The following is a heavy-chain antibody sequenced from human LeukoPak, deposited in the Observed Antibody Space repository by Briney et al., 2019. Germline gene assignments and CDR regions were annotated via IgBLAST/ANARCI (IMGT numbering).Heavy chain of an antibody. V-gene: IGHV1-69*02. CDR3: ARATYYYDSREGPGSPPDY. Sequence: GASVKVSCKASGGTLNSYTINWVRQAPGEGLEWMGTIIPAFGIPNYAQRFKDRVTITADKSTRTAYMELSSLRSEDTAVYYCARATYYYDSREGPGSPPDYWGQGTLVTVSS. CDR1: GGTLNSYT. CDR2: IIPAFGIP. D-gene: IGHD3-22*01. J-gene: IGHJ4*02.